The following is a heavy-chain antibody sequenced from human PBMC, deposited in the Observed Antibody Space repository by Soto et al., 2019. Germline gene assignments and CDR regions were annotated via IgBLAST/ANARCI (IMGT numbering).Heavy chain of an antibody. Sequence: SETLSLTCTVSGGSISSYYWSWIRQPPGKGLEWIGSIFYSGSTYYNPSLKSRVTISVDTSKNQFSLKLSSVTAADTAVYYCAAGGGLPRYYWGQGTLVTVSS. V-gene: IGHV4-39*07. CDR1: GGSISSYY. CDR2: IFYSGST. D-gene: IGHD5-12*01. J-gene: IGHJ4*02. CDR3: AAGGGLPRYY.